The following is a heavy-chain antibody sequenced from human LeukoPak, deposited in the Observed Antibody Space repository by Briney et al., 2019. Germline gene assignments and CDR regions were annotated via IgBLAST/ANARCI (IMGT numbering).Heavy chain of an antibody. CDR3: ARDDYGVFDY. CDR2: INAYNGNT. V-gene: IGHV1-18*01. D-gene: IGHD4-17*01. J-gene: IGHJ4*02. Sequence: ASVKVSCKASGYTFTSYGISWVRQAPGQGLEWMGWINAYNGNTNYAQKLQGRVTMTTDTSTRTAYVELRSLRSEDTAVYYCARDDYGVFDYWGQGTLVTVSS. CDR1: GYTFTSYG.